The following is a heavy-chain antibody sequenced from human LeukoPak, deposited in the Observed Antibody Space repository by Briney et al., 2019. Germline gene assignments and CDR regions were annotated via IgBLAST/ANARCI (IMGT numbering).Heavy chain of an antibody. D-gene: IGHD2-15*01. Sequence: GGYLRLSCAASGFTFSSYGMHWVRQAPGKGLEWVAVIWYDGSNKYYADSVEGRFTISRDNSKNTLYLQMNSLRAEDTAVYYCARDGGVVVAASPDYWGQGTLVTVSS. J-gene: IGHJ4*02. V-gene: IGHV3-33*01. CDR3: ARDGGVVVAASPDY. CDR1: GFTFSSYG. CDR2: IWYDGSNK.